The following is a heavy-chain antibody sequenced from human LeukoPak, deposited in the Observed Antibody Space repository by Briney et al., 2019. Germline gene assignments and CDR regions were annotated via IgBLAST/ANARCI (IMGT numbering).Heavy chain of an antibody. CDR3: ARDLICSSTSCGLDP. CDR2: INPNSGGT. CDR1: GYTFTGYY. V-gene: IGHV1-2*02. D-gene: IGHD2-2*01. Sequence: GASVKVSCKASGYTFTGYYMHWVRQAPGQGLEWMGWINPNSGGTNYAQKFQGRVTMTRDTSISTAYMELSRLGSDDTAVYYCARDLICSSTSCGLDPWGQGTLVTVSS. J-gene: IGHJ5*02.